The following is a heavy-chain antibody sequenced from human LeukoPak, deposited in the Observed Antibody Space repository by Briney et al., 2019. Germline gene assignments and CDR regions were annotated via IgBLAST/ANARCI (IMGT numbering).Heavy chain of an antibody. Sequence: SETLSLTCTVSGGSISSYYWSWIRQPAGKGLEWIGRIYTIGSTNYNPPLKSRVTMSVDTSNNQFSLKLSSVTAADKAVYYCARGSGYTYGYPFDSWGQGTLVTVSS. CDR3: ARGSGYTYGYPFDS. CDR1: GGSISSYY. CDR2: IYTIGST. D-gene: IGHD5-18*01. J-gene: IGHJ4*02. V-gene: IGHV4-4*07.